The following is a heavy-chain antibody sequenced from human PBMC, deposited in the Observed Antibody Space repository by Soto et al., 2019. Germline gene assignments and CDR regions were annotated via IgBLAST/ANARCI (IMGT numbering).Heavy chain of an antibody. Sequence: EVQLVESGGGLVQPGGSLRLSCVASGFTFSNYWMHWVRQAPGKGLVWVSRISTDGSSTNYADSVTGRFTISRDNAMNTLYLQMNSLRAEDTAVYYCARDNWNSYWGQGTLVTVSS. D-gene: IGHD1-7*01. CDR1: GFTFSNYW. CDR2: ISTDGSST. CDR3: ARDNWNSY. J-gene: IGHJ4*02. V-gene: IGHV3-74*01.